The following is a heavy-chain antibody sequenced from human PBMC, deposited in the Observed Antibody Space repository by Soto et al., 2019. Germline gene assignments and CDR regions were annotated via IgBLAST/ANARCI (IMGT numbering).Heavy chain of an antibody. CDR1: GGSISSSNW. CDR3: ARDRTGTTGYYYGMDV. J-gene: IGHJ6*02. D-gene: IGHD1-7*01. Sequence: SETLSLTCAVSGGSISSSNWWSWVRQPPGKGLEWIGEIYHSGSANYNPSLKSRVTISVDKSKNQFSLKLSSVTAADTAVYYCARDRTGTTGYYYGMDVWGQGTTVTVSS. V-gene: IGHV4-4*02. CDR2: IYHSGSA.